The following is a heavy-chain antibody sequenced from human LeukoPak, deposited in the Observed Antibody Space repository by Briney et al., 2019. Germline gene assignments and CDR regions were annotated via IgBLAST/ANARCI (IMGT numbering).Heavy chain of an antibody. CDR3: ARGRRWLQPFDY. Sequence: GGSLRLSCAASGFTFSDCYMSWIRQAPGKGLEWVSYISRSGSTIYYADSVKGRFTISRDNAKNSLYLQMNSLRAEDTAVYYCARGRRWLQPFDYWGQGTLVTVSS. V-gene: IGHV3-11*04. J-gene: IGHJ4*02. D-gene: IGHD5-24*01. CDR2: ISRSGSTI. CDR1: GFTFSDCY.